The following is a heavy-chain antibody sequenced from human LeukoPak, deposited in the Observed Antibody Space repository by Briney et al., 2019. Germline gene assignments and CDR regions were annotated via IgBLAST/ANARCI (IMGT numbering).Heavy chain of an antibody. CDR3: AKDLFELRCLPPDY. CDR2: ISGSGGRT. V-gene: IGHV3-23*01. D-gene: IGHD3-3*01. CDR1: GFTFSSYA. Sequence: GGSLRLSCAASGFTFSSYAMSWVRQAPGKGLEWVSAISGSGGRTYYADSVKGRFTISRDNSKNTLYLQMNSLRAEDTAVYYCAKDLFELRCLPPDYWGQGTLVTVSS. J-gene: IGHJ4*02.